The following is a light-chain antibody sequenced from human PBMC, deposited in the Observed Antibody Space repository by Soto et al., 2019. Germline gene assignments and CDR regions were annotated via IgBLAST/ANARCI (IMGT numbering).Light chain of an antibody. V-gene: IGKV3-11*01. J-gene: IGKJ3*01. CDR2: DAS. CDR1: QSVSSY. CDR3: KQRSNWLFT. Sequence: EIVLTQSPATLSLSPGERATLSCRASQSVSSYLAWYQQKPGQAPRLLIYDASNRATGIPARFSGSGSGTDFTLTSSSLEPEEFAVYYCKQRSNWLFTFGPGTKVDIK.